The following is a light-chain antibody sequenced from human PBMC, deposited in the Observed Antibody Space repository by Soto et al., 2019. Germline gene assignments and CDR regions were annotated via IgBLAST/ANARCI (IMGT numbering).Light chain of an antibody. V-gene: IGKV3-20*01. CDR2: GAS. J-gene: IGKJ4*01. Sequence: EIVLTQSPGTLSLSPGERATLSCRASQSVSSSYLAWYQQKPGQAPRLLIYGASTRATGIPARFSGSGSGTEFTLTISSLQSEDFALYYCHQYDNSPLTFGGGTKVDIK. CDR1: QSVSSSY. CDR3: HQYDNSPLT.